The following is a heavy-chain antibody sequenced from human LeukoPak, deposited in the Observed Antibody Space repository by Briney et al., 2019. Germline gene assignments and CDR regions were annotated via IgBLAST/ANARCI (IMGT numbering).Heavy chain of an antibody. J-gene: IGHJ5*01. CDR2: IFYNGRT. Sequence: KPSGTLSLTCNVSGDSIGRSTYYWGWVRQTPEKGLEWIGSIFYNGRTYYTPSLQSRVIMSLDTSKNQFSLRLTSVTAADTAVYYCARQVAVVEPTDPNWFDSWGQGTLVTVSS. CDR3: ARQVAVVEPTDPNWFDS. D-gene: IGHD2-21*01. V-gene: IGHV4-39*07. CDR1: GDSIGRSTYY.